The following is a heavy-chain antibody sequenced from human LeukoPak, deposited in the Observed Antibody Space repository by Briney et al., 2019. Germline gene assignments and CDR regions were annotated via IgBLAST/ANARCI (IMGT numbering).Heavy chain of an antibody. CDR2: ISYDGSNK. CDR1: GFTFSSYA. V-gene: IGHV3-30*04. J-gene: IGHJ4*02. CDR3: ARDIYGSGSY. D-gene: IGHD3-10*01. Sequence: PGRSLRLSCAASGFTFSSYAMHWVRQAPGKGPEWVAVISYDGSNKYYADSVKGRFTISRDNSKNTLYLQMNSLRAEDTAVYYCARDIYGSGSYWGQGTLVTVSS.